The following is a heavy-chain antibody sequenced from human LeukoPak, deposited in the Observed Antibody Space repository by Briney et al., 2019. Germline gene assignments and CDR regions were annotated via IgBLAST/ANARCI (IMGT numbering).Heavy chain of an antibody. J-gene: IGHJ5*02. CDR3: ARDLSQIQLWFSDNWFDP. CDR2: IIPIFGTA. D-gene: IGHD5-18*01. Sequence: GASVKVSCKASGGTFSSYAISWVRQAPGRGLEWMGGIIPIFGTANYAQKFQGRVTITTDESTSTAYMELSSLRSEDTAVYYCARDLSQIQLWFSDNWFDPWGQGTLVTVSS. V-gene: IGHV1-69*05. CDR1: GGTFSSYA.